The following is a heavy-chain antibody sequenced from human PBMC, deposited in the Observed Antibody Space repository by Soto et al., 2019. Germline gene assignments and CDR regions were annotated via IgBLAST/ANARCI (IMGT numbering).Heavy chain of an antibody. CDR3: ARDMGTVGYYYYGMDV. CDR2: IWYDGSNK. Sequence: GSLRLSCAASGFTFSSYGMHWVRQAPGKGLEWVAVIWYDGSNKYYADSVKGRFTISRDNSKNTLYLQMNSLRAEDTAVYYCARDMGTVGYYYYGMDVWGQGTTVTVS. V-gene: IGHV3-33*01. CDR1: GFTFSSYG. D-gene: IGHD1-26*01. J-gene: IGHJ6*02.